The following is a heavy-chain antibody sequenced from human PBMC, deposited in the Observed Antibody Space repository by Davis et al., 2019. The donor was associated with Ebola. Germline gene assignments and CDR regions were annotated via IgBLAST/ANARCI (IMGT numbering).Heavy chain of an antibody. D-gene: IGHD6-19*01. Sequence: GESLKISCAASGFMFRSYAMNWVRQAPGKGLEWVSGTSATSDTTYYADSVKGRFTISRDNSKNTLYLQMNSLRAEDTAVYYCAKGLKVSGWYYFDYWGQGTLVTVSS. CDR2: TSATSDTT. J-gene: IGHJ4*02. CDR3: AKGLKVSGWYYFDY. V-gene: IGHV3-23*01. CDR1: GFMFRSYA.